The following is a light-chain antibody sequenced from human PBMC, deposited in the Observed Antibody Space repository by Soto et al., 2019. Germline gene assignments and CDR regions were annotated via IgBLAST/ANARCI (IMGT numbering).Light chain of an antibody. CDR1: SSDIGGYNY. CDR2: DVS. J-gene: IGLJ1*01. Sequence: QSALTQPASVSGSPGQSITISCTGTSSDIGGYNYVSWYQQLPGKVPKLIIYDVSNRPSGVSDRFYGSKSGNAASLTISGLQAEDEADYYCSSYTSTSTLYVFGTGTKVTVL. CDR3: SSYTSTSTLYV. V-gene: IGLV2-14*03.